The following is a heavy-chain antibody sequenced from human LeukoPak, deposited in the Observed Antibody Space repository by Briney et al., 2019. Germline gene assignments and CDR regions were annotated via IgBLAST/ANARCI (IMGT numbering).Heavy chain of an antibody. CDR2: LSPRDGVT. CDR1: GSTLTTIS. Sequence: ASVKASCTVSGSTLTTISIDWVRQAPGKGLEWMGSLSPRDGVTSHAQKFKGRFNMTADTATDIAYMEMSSLESGDTAVYYCATGAMVYDFWGQGTLVTVSS. D-gene: IGHD3-10*01. CDR3: ATGAMVYDF. V-gene: IGHV1-24*01. J-gene: IGHJ4*02.